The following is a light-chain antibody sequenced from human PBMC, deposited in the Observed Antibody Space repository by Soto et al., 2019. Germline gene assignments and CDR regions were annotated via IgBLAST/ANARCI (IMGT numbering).Light chain of an antibody. V-gene: IGKV3-11*01. CDR3: QQRNNWPPSIT. CDR1: QSVGSH. J-gene: IGKJ5*01. CDR2: DAS. Sequence: ELVMTQSPATRAFAPGERATLSCSAIQSVGSHLAWYQQKRGQPPRLLIHDASSRATGIPARFSGGGFGTDFTRTISSLAPEEFAGYYCQQRNNWPPSITFGQGTRLET.